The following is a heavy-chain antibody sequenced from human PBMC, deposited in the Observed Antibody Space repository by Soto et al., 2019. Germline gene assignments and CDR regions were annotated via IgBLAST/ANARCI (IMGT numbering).Heavy chain of an antibody. D-gene: IGHD2-15*01. V-gene: IGHV1-69*13. CDR2: IIPIFGTA. J-gene: IGHJ4*02. CDR3: ARAPAAGYCSGGSCLDY. CDR1: GYTFTSYA. Sequence: EASVKVSCKASGYTFTSYAISWVRQAPGQGLEWMGGIIPIFGTANYAQKLQGRVTITADESTSTAYMELSSLRSEDTAVYFCARAPAAGYCSGGSCLDYWGQGTLVTVSS.